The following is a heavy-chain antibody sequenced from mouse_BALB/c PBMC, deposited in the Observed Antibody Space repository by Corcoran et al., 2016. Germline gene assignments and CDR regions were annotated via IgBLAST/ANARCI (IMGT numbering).Heavy chain of an antibody. CDR1: GYSFTGYT. V-gene: IGHV1-18*01. CDR2: INPYNGGT. CDR3: ARAREPPDGGYYAMDY. J-gene: IGHJ4*01. Sequence: EVQLQQSGPELVKPGASMKISCKASGYSFTGYTMNWVKQSHGKNLEWIGLINPYNGGTSYNQKFKGKATLTVDKSSSTAYMELLSLTSEDSAVYYCARAREPPDGGYYAMDYWGQGTSVTVSS.